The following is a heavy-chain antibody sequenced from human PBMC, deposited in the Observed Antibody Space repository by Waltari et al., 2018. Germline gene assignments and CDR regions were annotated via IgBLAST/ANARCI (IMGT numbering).Heavy chain of an antibody. J-gene: IGHJ4*02. CDR3: ARGVTTVEY. CDR2: IKQDGSEK. Sequence: EVQLVASGGGLVQPGGSLRLSCSGSGFPFTNHWMSWVRQAPGKGPEWVASIKQDGSEKYYVDSMKGRFTISRDNAKNSLSLQMDSLRAEDTAVYFCARGVTTVEYWGQGTLVTVSS. V-gene: IGHV3-7*04. CDR1: GFPFTNHW. D-gene: IGHD2-21*02.